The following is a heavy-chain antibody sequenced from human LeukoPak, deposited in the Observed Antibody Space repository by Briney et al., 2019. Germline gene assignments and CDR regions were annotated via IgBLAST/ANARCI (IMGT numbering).Heavy chain of an antibody. CDR1: DYIFSNYW. Sequence: GESLKISCQGSDYIFSNYWIAWVRQMPGKGLEWMGIIYPGDSDTRYSPSFKGQVTISADKSISSACLQWSSLKASDTAIYYCARLRVEILTSTWYNSPLDYWGQGTLVTVSS. CDR2: IYPGDSDT. V-gene: IGHV5-51*01. D-gene: IGHD1-1*01. J-gene: IGHJ4*02. CDR3: ARLRVEILTSTWYNSPLDY.